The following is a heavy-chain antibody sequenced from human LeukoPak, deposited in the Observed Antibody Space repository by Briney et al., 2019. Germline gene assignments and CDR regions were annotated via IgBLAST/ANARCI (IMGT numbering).Heavy chain of an antibody. CDR3: ARDYGDIPPDWYYDL. D-gene: IGHD4-17*01. CDR2: IYYSGSP. CDR1: GGSINSYY. V-gene: IGHV4-59*01. J-gene: IGHJ2*01. Sequence: SETLSLTCTVSGGSINSYYWSWIRQPPGKGLEWIGDIYYSGSPDYSPSLKSRVTISVATSKTQFSLKMSSVTAADTAVYYCARDYGDIPPDWYYDLWGRGTLVTVSS.